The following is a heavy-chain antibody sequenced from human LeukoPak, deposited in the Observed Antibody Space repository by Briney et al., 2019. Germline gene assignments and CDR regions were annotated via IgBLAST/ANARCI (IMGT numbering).Heavy chain of an antibody. CDR2: ISAYNGNT. CDR1: GYTFTSYY. D-gene: IGHD3-22*01. Sequence: ASVKVSCKASGYTFTSYYMHWVRQAPGQGLEWMGWISAYNGNTNYAQKLQGRVTMTTDTSTSTAYMELRSLRSDDTAVCYCASEVAEYYYDSSGYSNDAFDIWGQGTMVTVSS. V-gene: IGHV1-18*04. J-gene: IGHJ3*02. CDR3: ASEVAEYYYDSSGYSNDAFDI.